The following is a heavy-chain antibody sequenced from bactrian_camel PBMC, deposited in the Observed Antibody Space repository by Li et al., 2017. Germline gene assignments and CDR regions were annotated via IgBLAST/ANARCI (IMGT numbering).Heavy chain of an antibody. V-gene: IGHV3S6*01. CDR2: ISSDGRVT. Sequence: HVQLVESGGGSAQAGGSLRLSCEASGISYVTDCMGWFRQAPGKGLEWVSHISSDGRVTYYADSVKGRFTMSRDNAKSMLYLQLNSLKSDDTAMYYCSLAHQYGGTWFAATNYWGQGTQVTVS. CDR3: SLAHQYGGTWFAATNY. D-gene: IGHD2*01. CDR1: GISYVTDC. J-gene: IGHJ4*01.